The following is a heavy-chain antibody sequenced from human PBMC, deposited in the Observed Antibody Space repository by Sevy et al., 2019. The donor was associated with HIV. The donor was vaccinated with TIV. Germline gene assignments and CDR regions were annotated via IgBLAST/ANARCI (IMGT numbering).Heavy chain of an antibody. CDR1: GYTFTGYY. J-gene: IGHJ4*02. Sequence: ASVKVSCKASGYTFTGYYMHWVRQAPGQGLEWMGWINPNSGGTNYAQKFQGRVTMTRDTSISTAYMELSRLRSDDTDVYYCASETSHYYGSGSYRVIDYWGQGTLVTVSS. D-gene: IGHD3-10*01. V-gene: IGHV1-2*02. CDR2: INPNSGGT. CDR3: ASETSHYYGSGSYRVIDY.